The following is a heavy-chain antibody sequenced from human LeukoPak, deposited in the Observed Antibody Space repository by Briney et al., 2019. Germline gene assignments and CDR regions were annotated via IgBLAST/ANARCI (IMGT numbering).Heavy chain of an antibody. J-gene: IGHJ4*02. Sequence: PSETLSLTCPVYGGSFSGYYWSWIRQPPGKGLEWIGEINHSGSTNYNPSLKSRVTISVDTSKNQFSLKLSSVTAADTAVYYCARSDCSGGSCYLTLDYWGQGTLVTVSS. CDR3: ARSDCSGGSCYLTLDY. V-gene: IGHV4-34*01. CDR2: INHSGST. CDR1: GGSFSGYY. D-gene: IGHD2-15*01.